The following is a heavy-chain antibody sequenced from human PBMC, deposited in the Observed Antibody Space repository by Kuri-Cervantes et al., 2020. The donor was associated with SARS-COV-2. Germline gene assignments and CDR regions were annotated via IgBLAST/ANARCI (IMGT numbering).Heavy chain of an antibody. Sequence: SVKVSCKASGGTFSSYTISWVRQAPGQGLEWMGGIIPIFGTANYAQKFQGRVTITADKSTSTAYMELRSLRSDDTAVYYCATAPGLPSGSTNWFDPWGQGTLVTVSS. J-gene: IGHJ5*02. CDR1: GGTFSSYT. CDR2: IIPIFGTA. V-gene: IGHV1-69*06. D-gene: IGHD3-10*01. CDR3: ATAPGLPSGSTNWFDP.